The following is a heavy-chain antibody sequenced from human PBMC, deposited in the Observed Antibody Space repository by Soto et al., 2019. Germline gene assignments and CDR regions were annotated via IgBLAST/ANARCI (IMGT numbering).Heavy chain of an antibody. D-gene: IGHD3-22*01. CDR3: AKDAIVVGPPRLFDY. Sequence: EVQLLESGGGLVQPGGSLRLSCAASGFTFSSYAMSWVRQAPGKGLEWVSAISGSGGSTYYADSVKGRFTISRDNSKNTLYLQMNRVWADETAVYYCAKDAIVVGPPRLFDYWGQGTLVTVSS. J-gene: IGHJ4*02. CDR2: ISGSGGST. V-gene: IGHV3-23*01. CDR1: GFTFSSYA.